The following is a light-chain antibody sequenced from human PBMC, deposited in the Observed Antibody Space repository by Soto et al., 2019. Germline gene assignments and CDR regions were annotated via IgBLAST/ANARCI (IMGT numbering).Light chain of an antibody. J-gene: IGKJ3*01. Sequence: DIQMTQSPSSLSASVGDRVTITCRASQNISNYLNWYQQKPGKAPKLLIYATSSLQSEVPSRFSGSGAGTDFTLTISSLQPEDFATYYCQQSYSTPFTFGPGTKVDVK. V-gene: IGKV1-39*01. CDR3: QQSYSTPFT. CDR2: ATS. CDR1: QNISNY.